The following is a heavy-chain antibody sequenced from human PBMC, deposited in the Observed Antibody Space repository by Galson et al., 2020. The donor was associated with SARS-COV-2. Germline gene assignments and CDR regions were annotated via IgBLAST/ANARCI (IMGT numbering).Heavy chain of an antibody. CDR1: GFTFTSSA. Sequence: SVKVSCKASGFTFTSSAVQWVRQARGQRLAWIGWIVVGSGNTNYAQKFQERVTITRDMSTSTAYMELSSLRSEDTAVYYCAAPYCSGGSCHDAFDIWGQGTMVTVSS. CDR3: AAPYCSGGSCHDAFDI. J-gene: IGHJ3*02. D-gene: IGHD2-15*01. V-gene: IGHV1-58*01. CDR2: IVVGSGNT.